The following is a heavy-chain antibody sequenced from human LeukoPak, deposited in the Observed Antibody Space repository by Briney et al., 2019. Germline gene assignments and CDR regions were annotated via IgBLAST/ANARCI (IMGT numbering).Heavy chain of an antibody. CDR2: IYYSGST. CDR3: ARWRALSYCGGDCYSDWFDP. D-gene: IGHD2-21*02. J-gene: IGHJ5*02. V-gene: IGHV4-30-4*01. CDR1: GGSISSGDYY. Sequence: SETLSLSCTVSGGSISSGDYYWRWIRQPPGKGLEWIGYIYYSGSTYYNPSLKSRVTISVDTSKNQFSLKLSSVTAADTAVYYCARWRALSYCGGDCYSDWFDPWGQGTLVTVSS.